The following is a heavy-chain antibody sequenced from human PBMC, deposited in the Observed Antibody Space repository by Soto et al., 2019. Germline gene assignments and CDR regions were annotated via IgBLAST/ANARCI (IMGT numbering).Heavy chain of an antibody. CDR2: IYYSGST. V-gene: IGHV4-31*03. CDR3: ARGATIFGVVTVFDY. J-gene: IGHJ4*02. Sequence: PSETLSLTCTVPGGSISSGGYYWSWIRQHPGKGLEWIGYIYYSGSTYYNPSLKSRVTISVDTSKNQFSLKLSSVTAADTAVYYCARGATIFGVVTVFDYWGQGTLVTVSS. CDR1: GGSISSGGYY. D-gene: IGHD3-3*01.